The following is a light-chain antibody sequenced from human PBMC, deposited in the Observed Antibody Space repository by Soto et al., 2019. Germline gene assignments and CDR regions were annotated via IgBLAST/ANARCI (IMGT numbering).Light chain of an antibody. J-gene: IGLJ1*01. CDR1: SSDIGAGFD. Sequence: QPVLTQPPSVSGAPGQRVTISCTGSSSDIGAGFDVHWYQHLPGTAPKLLIYGNTNRPSGVPGRFSGSKSGTSASLVITGLQAEDEADYYCHSYENSRTGFYVFGTGTKVTVL. V-gene: IGLV1-40*01. CDR2: GNT. CDR3: HSYENSRTGFYV.